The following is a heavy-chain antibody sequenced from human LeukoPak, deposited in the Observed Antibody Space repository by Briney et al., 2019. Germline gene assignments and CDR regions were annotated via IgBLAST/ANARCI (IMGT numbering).Heavy chain of an antibody. CDR2: ISSSGSTI. CDR1: GFTFSDYY. Sequence: GGSLRLSCAASGFTFSDYYMSWIRQAPGKGLEWVSYISSSGSTIYYADSVKGRFTISRDNSKNSLYLQMTSLRVEDTAVYFCAKSRAPTAAPSAFHVWGQGTMVIVSS. J-gene: IGHJ3*01. CDR3: AKSRAPTAAPSAFHV. D-gene: IGHD1-14*01. V-gene: IGHV3-11*04.